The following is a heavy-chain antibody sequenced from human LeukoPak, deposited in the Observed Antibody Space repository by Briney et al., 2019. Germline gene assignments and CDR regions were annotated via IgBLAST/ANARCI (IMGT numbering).Heavy chain of an antibody. CDR1: GFTFSSFV. Sequence: GGSLRLSCAASGFTFSSFVMHWVRRAPGKGPEWVAFIRYDGSNKYYADSVKGRFTISRDNSKNTLYLQMNSLRAEDTAVYYCARGLVRFLECPSGYWGQGTLVTVSS. J-gene: IGHJ4*02. CDR2: IRYDGSNK. D-gene: IGHD3-3*01. V-gene: IGHV3-30*02. CDR3: ARGLVRFLECPSGY.